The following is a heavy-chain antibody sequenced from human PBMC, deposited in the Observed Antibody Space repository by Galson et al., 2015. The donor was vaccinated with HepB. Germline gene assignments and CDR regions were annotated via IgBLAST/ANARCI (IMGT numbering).Heavy chain of an antibody. V-gene: IGHV4-59*01. Sequence: TLSLTCTVSGGSLGSYYWSWIRQPPGKGLEWIGYIYYSGSTNYNPSLKSRVTISVDTSKNQLSLKLSSVTAADTAVYYCARDSTSEWELLRPDGYFDYWGQGTLVTVSS. CDR3: ARDSTSEWELLRPDGYFDY. CDR1: GGSLGSYY. J-gene: IGHJ4*02. D-gene: IGHD1-26*01. CDR2: IYYSGST.